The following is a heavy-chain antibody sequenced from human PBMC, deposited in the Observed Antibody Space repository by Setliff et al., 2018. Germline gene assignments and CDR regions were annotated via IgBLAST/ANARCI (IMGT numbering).Heavy chain of an antibody. CDR2: IYTSGST. D-gene: IGHD1-7*01. Sequence: SETLSLTCAVYGGSFSGYYWSWIRQPAGKGLEWIGRIYTSGSTNYNPSLKSRVTISVDTSKNQFSLKLSSVTAADTAVYYCARGSGTTSWFDPWGQGTLVTVSS. CDR3: ARGSGTTSWFDP. CDR1: GGSFSGYY. J-gene: IGHJ5*02. V-gene: IGHV4-59*10.